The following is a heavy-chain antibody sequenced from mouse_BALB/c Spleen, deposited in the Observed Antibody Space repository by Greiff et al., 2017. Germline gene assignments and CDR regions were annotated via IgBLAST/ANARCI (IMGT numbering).Heavy chain of an antibody. D-gene: IGHD2-3*01. V-gene: IGHV5-12-1*01. J-gene: IGHJ3*01. Sequence: EVKLVESGGGLVKPGGSLKLSCAASGFAFSSYDMSWVRQTPEKRLEWVAYISSGGGSTYYPDTVKGRFTISRDNAKNTLYLQMSSLKSEDTAMYYCARARDGYSWLAYWGQGTLVTVSA. CDR1: GFAFSSYD. CDR3: ARARDGYSWLAY. CDR2: ISSGGGST.